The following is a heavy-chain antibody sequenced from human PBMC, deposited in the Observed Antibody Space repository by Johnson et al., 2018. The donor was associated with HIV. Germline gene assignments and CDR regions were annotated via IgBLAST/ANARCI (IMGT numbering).Heavy chain of an antibody. CDR2: IKQDGSEK. CDR1: GFTFSNYW. CDR3: ARDRVWFGELYAFDI. J-gene: IGHJ3*02. V-gene: IGHV3-7*01. Sequence: VQLVGSGGGLVQPGGSLRLSCVVSGFTFSNYWMSWVRQAPGKGLEWVANIKQDGSEKYYVDSVKGRFTISRDNSKNTLYLQMNSLRAEDTAVYYCARDRVWFGELYAFDIWGQGTMVTVSS. D-gene: IGHD3-10*01.